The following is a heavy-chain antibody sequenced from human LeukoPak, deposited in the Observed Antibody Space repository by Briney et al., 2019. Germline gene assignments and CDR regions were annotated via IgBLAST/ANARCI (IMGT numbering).Heavy chain of an antibody. D-gene: IGHD2-15*01. CDR1: GGSISSYY. V-gene: IGHV4-59*01. CDR3: ARSDCSGGSCYTNFDS. J-gene: IGHJ4*02. Sequence: SETLSLTCIFSGGSISSYYWSWIRQPPGKGLEWIGYIYYSGSTNYNPSLKSRVTISIDTSKNHFSLKLSSVTAADTAVYYCARSDCSGGSCYTNFDSWGQGTLVTVSS. CDR2: IYYSGST.